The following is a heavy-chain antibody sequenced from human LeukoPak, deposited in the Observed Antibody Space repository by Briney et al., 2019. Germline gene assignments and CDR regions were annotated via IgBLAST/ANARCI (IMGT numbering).Heavy chain of an antibody. V-gene: IGHV3-11*05. CDR2: ISSSSSHT. Sequence: GGSLRLSCAASGITFSDYYMSWIRQAPGKGLEWVSYISSSSSHTNYADSVKGRFTISRDNAKNSLYLQMNSLRDEDTAVYYCVRGRLTTDYWGQGILVTVSS. D-gene: IGHD1-1*01. CDR3: VRGRLTTDY. J-gene: IGHJ4*02. CDR1: GITFSDYY.